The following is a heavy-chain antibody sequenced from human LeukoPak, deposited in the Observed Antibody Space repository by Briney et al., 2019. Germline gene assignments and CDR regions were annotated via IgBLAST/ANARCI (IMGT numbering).Heavy chain of an antibody. D-gene: IGHD6-13*01. V-gene: IGHV3-30*03. Sequence: GRSLRLSCAASGFTFSSYGMHWVRQAPGKGLEWVAVISYDGSEKYYVDSVKGRFTISRDNAKNSLYLQMNSLRAEDTAVYYCARNLAGSSSWYNWFDPWGQGTLVTVSS. CDR3: ARNLAGSSSWYNWFDP. CDR2: ISYDGSEK. J-gene: IGHJ5*02. CDR1: GFTFSSYG.